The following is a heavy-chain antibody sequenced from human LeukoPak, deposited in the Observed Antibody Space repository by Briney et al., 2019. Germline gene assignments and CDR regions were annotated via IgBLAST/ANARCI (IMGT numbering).Heavy chain of an antibody. V-gene: IGHV3-23*01. J-gene: IGHJ4*02. CDR3: AKRSGVYSDNSGVFDY. CDR1: GFTFDDYT. D-gene: IGHD4-11*01. CDR2: ISGSGISR. Sequence: GGSLRLSCAASGFTFDDYTMHWVRQAPGKGLEWVSGISGSGISRGYADSVKGRFTISRDNSKNTVLLQMDSLRAEDTAIYYCAKRSGVYSDNSGVFDYWGQGSLVTVSS.